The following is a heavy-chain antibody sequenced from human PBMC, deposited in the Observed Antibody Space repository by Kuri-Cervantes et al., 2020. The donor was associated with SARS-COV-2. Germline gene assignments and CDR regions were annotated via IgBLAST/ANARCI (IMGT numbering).Heavy chain of an antibody. Sequence: ASVKVSCKASGGTFSSYTISWVRQAPGQGLEWMGWINAGNGNTKYSQKFQGRVTITRDTSASTAHMELSSLRSEDTAVYYCATFEVRGVIIYPFDYWGQGTLVTVSS. J-gene: IGHJ4*02. CDR2: INAGNGNT. CDR1: GGTFSSYT. V-gene: IGHV1-3*01. CDR3: ATFEVRGVIIYPFDY. D-gene: IGHD3-10*01.